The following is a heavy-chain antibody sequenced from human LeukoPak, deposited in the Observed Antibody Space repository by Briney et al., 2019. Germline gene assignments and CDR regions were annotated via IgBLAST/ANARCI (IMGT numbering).Heavy chain of an antibody. V-gene: IGHV1-2*02. J-gene: IGHJ5*02. CDR2: INPNSGGT. CDR1: GYTFTGYY. Sequence: ASVKVSCKASGYTFTGYYMHWARQAPGQGLEWMGWINPNSGGTNYAQKFQGRVTMTRDTSISTAYMELSRLRSDDTAVYYCAREEDYCSSTSCNRWFDPWGQGTLVTVSS. D-gene: IGHD2-2*01. CDR3: AREEDYCSSTSCNRWFDP.